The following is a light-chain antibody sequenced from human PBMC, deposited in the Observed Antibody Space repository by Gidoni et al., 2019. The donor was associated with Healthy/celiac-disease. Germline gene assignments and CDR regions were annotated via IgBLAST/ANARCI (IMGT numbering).Light chain of an antibody. J-gene: IGKJ5*01. CDR2: AAS. CDR3: QQLNSYPR. CDR1: QGISSY. Sequence: DIQLTQSPSFLSASVEDRVTITGRASQGISSYLAWYQQKPGKAPKLLIYAASTLQSGVPSRFSGSGSGTEFTLTISSLQPEDFATYYCQQLNSYPRFGQGTRLEIK. V-gene: IGKV1-9*01.